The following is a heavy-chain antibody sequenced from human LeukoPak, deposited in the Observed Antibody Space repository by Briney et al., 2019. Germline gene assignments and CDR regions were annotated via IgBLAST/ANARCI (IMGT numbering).Heavy chain of an antibody. CDR3: AREDSGSYLYAFDI. CDR1: GXSFDSGSYY. D-gene: IGHD1-26*01. J-gene: IGHJ3*02. CDR2: IYYSGDT. Sequence: TXXVSGXSFDSGSYYWGWIRQSPGXXLXWIXSIYYSGDTYYNPSLKSRVTISVDTSKNQFSLKLSSVTAADTAVYYCAREDSGSYLYAFDIWGQGTMVTVSS. V-gene: IGHV4-39*07.